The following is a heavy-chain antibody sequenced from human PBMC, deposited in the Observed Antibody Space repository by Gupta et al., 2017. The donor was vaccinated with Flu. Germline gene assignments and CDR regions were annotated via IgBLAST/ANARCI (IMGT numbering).Heavy chain of an antibody. CDR3: ASMRDDKAMFLLRDY. CDR1: GGSISSSYYY. Sequence: QLQLQESGPGLVKPSETLSLTCTVSGGSISSSYYYWGWIRQPPGKGLEWIGSIYYSGSTYYNPSLKRRVTISVDMSKIQVSLKLSSVTADDTAVYYCASMRDDKAMFLLRDYWVQGTLVTVSS. D-gene: IGHD5-18*01. CDR2: IYYSGST. V-gene: IGHV4-39*01. J-gene: IGHJ4*02.